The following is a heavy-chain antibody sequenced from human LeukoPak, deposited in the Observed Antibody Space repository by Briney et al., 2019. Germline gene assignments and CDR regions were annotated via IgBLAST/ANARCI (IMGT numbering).Heavy chain of an antibody. CDR3: VRDNDYVPAY. CDR2: ISTSNGNT. V-gene: IGHV1-18*01. D-gene: IGHD4-17*01. Sequence: ASVKVSSKASGYTFTSYGISWVRQAPGQGLEWMAWISTSNGNTNFAQKFQGRVTMTPDTSTSTAYMELRSLRSDDTAVYYCVRDNDYVPAYWGQGTLVIVSS. J-gene: IGHJ4*02. CDR1: GYTFTSYG.